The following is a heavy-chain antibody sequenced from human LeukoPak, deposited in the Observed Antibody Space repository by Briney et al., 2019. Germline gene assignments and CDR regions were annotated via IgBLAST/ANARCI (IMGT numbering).Heavy chain of an antibody. D-gene: IGHD3-10*01. CDR2: IYYSGNT. J-gene: IGHJ5*02. CDR1: GFTFSSYT. CDR3: ARQNRGSTMVRGVMDL. Sequence: PGGSLRLSCAASGFTFSSYTMSWVRQAPGKGLEWIGSIYYSGNTYYTPSLKSRVTISVDTSKNHFSVKLSSVTAADTAMYYCARQNRGSTMVRGVMDLWGQGTLVTVSS. V-gene: IGHV4-39*01.